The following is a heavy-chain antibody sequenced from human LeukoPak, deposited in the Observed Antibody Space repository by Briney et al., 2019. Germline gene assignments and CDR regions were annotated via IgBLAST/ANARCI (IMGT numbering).Heavy chain of an antibody. D-gene: IGHD4-17*01. J-gene: IGHJ3*02. Sequence: GGSLRLSCEASGFTFSTYWMSWVRQAPEKGLEWVSAISGSGGSTYYADSVKGRFTISRDNSKNTLYLQMNSLRPEDTAVYYCAKDLVYGDYPTGKRDAFDIWGQGTMVTVSS. CDR3: AKDLVYGDYPTGKRDAFDI. V-gene: IGHV3-23*01. CDR2: ISGSGGST. CDR1: GFTFSTYW.